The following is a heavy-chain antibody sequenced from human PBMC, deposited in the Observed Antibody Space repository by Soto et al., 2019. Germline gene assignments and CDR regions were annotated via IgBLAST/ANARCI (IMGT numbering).Heavy chain of an antibody. CDR2: IYSGGST. Sequence: EVQLVETGGGLIQPGGSLRLCCAASGFTVSSIYMSWVRQAPGKGLEWVSVIYSGGSTYYADSVKGRFTISRDNSKNTLYLQMNSLRAEDTAVYYCARDHYDSSGYYYFDYWGQGTLVTVSS. CDR3: ARDHYDSSGYYYFDY. V-gene: IGHV3-53*02. D-gene: IGHD3-22*01. J-gene: IGHJ4*02. CDR1: GFTVSSIY.